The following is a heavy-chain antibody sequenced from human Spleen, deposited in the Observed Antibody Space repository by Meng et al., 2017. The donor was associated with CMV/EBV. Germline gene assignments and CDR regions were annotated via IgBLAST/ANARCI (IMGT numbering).Heavy chain of an antibody. CDR3: ARQFDTRTWDNWFDP. V-gene: IGHV5-51*01. Sequence: KVSCKGSGYSFTSYWIAWVRQMPGKGLEWMGIIYPGDSDTTYSPAFQGQVTISADKSISTTYLQWSSLKASDTAMYYCARQFDTRTWDNWFDPWGQGTLVTVSS. CDR1: GYSFTSYW. CDR2: IYPGDSDT. J-gene: IGHJ5*02. D-gene: IGHD2-2*01.